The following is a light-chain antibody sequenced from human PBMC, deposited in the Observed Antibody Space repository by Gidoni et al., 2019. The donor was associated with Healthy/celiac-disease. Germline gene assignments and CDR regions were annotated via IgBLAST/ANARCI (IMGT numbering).Light chain of an antibody. CDR3: QQRSNWPPLT. CDR1: QSVSSY. J-gene: IGKJ4*01. Sequence: IVLTQSPATLSWSPGERATRSCRASQSVSSYLAWYQQKPGQDPRLLIDDASNRATGIPARFSGSGSGTDFTLTISSLEPEDFAVYYCQQRSNWPPLTVGGGTKVEIK. V-gene: IGKV3-11*01. CDR2: DAS.